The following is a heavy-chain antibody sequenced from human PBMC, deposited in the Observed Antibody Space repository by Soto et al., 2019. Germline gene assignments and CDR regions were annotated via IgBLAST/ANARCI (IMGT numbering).Heavy chain of an antibody. CDR1: GFTLGSYG. CDR3: AKDHWAMVRGVIKNYYYGMDV. V-gene: IGHV3-30*18. Sequence: QVQLVESGGGVVQPGRSLRLSCAASGFTLGSYGMHGVRQAPGKGLEWGAVISYDGSNKYYADSVKGRFTISRDNSKNTLYLQMNSLRAEDTAVYYCAKDHWAMVRGVIKNYYYGMDVWGQGTTVTVSS. D-gene: IGHD3-10*01. CDR2: ISYDGSNK. J-gene: IGHJ6*02.